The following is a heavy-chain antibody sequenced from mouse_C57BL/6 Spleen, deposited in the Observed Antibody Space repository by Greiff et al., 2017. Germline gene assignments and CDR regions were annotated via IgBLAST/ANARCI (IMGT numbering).Heavy chain of an antibody. V-gene: IGHV5-17*01. J-gene: IGHJ4*01. CDR2: ISSGSSTL. CDR1: GFTFSDYG. CDR3: ARRNLGRDYAMDY. D-gene: IGHD4-1*01. Sequence: EVKLEESGGGLVKPGGSLKLSCAASGFTFSDYGMHWVRQAPEKGLEWVAYISSGSSTLYYADTVKGRFTISRDNAKNTLFLQMTSLRSEDTAMYYCARRNLGRDYAMDYWGQGTSVTVSS.